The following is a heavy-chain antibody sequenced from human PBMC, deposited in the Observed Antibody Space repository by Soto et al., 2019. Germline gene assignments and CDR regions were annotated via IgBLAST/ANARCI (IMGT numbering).Heavy chain of an antibody. CDR3: ATGYTSPDAFDI. Sequence: ASVKVSCKVSGYTLTELSMHWVRQAPGKGLEWMGGFDPEDGETIYAQKFQGRVTMTEDTSTDTAYMELSSLRSENTAVYYCATGYTSPDAFDIWGQGTMVTVSS. CDR1: GYTLTELS. D-gene: IGHD1-26*01. CDR2: FDPEDGET. V-gene: IGHV1-24*01. J-gene: IGHJ3*02.